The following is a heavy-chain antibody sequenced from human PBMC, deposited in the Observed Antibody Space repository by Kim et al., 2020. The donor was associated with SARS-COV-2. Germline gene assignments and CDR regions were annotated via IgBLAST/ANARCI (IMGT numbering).Heavy chain of an antibody. V-gene: IGHV4-34*01. CDR3: ATRTN. Sequence: INHSGSTNYNPSLKSRVTISVDTSKNRFSLKLSSVTAADTAVYYCATRTNWGQGTLVTVSS. CDR2: INHSGST. J-gene: IGHJ4*02.